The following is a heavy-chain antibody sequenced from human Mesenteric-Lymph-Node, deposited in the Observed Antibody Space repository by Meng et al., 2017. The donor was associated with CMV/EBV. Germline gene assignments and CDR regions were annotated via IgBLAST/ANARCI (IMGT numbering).Heavy chain of an antibody. Sequence: SCKASGYTFPSYGISWMRQAPGQGLEWMGWISAYNGNTNYAQKLQGRVTMTTDTSTSTAYMELRSLRSDDTAVYYCTRDTLGIDAFDIWGQGTMVTVSS. CDR1: GYTFPSYG. J-gene: IGHJ3*02. V-gene: IGHV1-18*04. CDR2: ISAYNGNT. D-gene: IGHD7-27*01. CDR3: TRDTLGIDAFDI.